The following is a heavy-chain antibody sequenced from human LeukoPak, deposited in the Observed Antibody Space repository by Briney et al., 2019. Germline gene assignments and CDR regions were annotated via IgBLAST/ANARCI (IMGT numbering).Heavy chain of an antibody. CDR1: GGSISSSSYY. CDR2: IYYSRST. J-gene: IGHJ4*02. V-gene: IGHV4-39*01. Sequence: PSETLSLTCTVSGGSISSSSYYWGWIRQPPGKGLEWIGNIYYSRSTYYNPSLKSRVTISVDTSKNQFSLKLSSVTAADTAVYYCARPVHGYLDYWGQGTLVTVSS. CDR3: ARPVHGYLDY.